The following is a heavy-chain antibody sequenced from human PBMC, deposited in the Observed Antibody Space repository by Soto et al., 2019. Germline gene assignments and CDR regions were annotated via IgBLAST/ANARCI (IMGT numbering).Heavy chain of an antibody. J-gene: IGHJ4*02. CDR3: AKDPPRGVQLVVGDF. Sequence: QVHLVQSGAEVKKPGASVKVSCKASGYSFTDFYMHWVRQAPGQGLEWLGWINPNTGDTDYAQIFQGRVSLTRDTSTSTAYMEMTRLTSDDTAVYYCAKDPPRGVQLVVGDFWGQGTRVTVSS. CDR1: GYSFTDFY. V-gene: IGHV1-2*02. D-gene: IGHD3-10*01. CDR2: INPNTGDT.